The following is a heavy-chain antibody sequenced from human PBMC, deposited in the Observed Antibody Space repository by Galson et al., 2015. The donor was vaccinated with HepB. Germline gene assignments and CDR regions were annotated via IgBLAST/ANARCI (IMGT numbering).Heavy chain of an antibody. V-gene: IGHV6-1*01. CDR1: GDSVSSSSG. CDR2: TYYTPKWND. J-gene: IGHJ4*02. Sequence: CAISGDSVSSSSGWNWIRQSPARGFEWLARTYYTPKWNDDFAESVKSRITINPDTSKNQFSLQLNSVTPEDTAIYYCTRGWLRAGFDYWGQGTPVTVSS. D-gene: IGHD5-12*01. CDR3: TRGWLRAGFDY.